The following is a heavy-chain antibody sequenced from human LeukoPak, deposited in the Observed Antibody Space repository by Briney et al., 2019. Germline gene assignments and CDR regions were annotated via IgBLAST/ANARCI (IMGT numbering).Heavy chain of an antibody. CDR3: ARELVVPAAFYYYYGMDV. D-gene: IGHD2-2*01. CDR1: GYTFTGYY. Sequence: GASVKVSCKASGYTFTGYYMHWVRQAPGQGLEWMGWINPNSGGTNYAQKLQGWVTMTRDTSISTAYMELSRLRSDDTAVYYCARELVVPAAFYYYYGMDVWGQGTTVTVSS. CDR2: INPNSGGT. J-gene: IGHJ6*02. V-gene: IGHV1-2*04.